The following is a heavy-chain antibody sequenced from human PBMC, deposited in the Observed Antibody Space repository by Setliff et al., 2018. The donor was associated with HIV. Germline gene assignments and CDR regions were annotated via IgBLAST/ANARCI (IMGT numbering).Heavy chain of an antibody. D-gene: IGHD6-19*01. J-gene: IGHJ4*02. CDR2: IDPEDGET. V-gene: IGHV1-18*01. CDR1: GYTFTSYG. Sequence: GASVKVSCKASGYTFTSYGISWVRQAPGQGLEWMGRIDPEDGETIYGAKFQGRVTMTADTSAATAYMVLSSLRSEDTALYYCGTVRIAVPDDFDFWGQGTLVTVSS. CDR3: GTVRIAVPDDFDF.